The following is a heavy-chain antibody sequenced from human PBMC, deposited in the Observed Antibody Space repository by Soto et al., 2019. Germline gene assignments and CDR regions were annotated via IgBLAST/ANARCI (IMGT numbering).Heavy chain of an antibody. D-gene: IGHD5-18*01. J-gene: IGHJ4*02. Sequence: PSETLSLTCSVSGDSIGSSTNYWGWIRQPPGKGLEWIGTLYHSGTTYYNQTLKSRVAISVDMSKNQFSLRLNSVTAADTAVYYCARHEWLQLWLVTEYWGQGALVTVSS. CDR2: LYHSGTT. CDR3: ARHEWLQLWLVTEY. V-gene: IGHV4-39*01. CDR1: GDSIGSSTNY.